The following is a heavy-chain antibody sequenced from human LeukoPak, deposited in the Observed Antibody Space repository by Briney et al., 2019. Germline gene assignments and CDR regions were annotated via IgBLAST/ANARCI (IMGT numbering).Heavy chain of an antibody. D-gene: IGHD3-10*01. V-gene: IGHV1-2*02. J-gene: IGHJ4*02. CDR3: AVLWFGELRAFDY. Sequence: ASVKVSCKASGYTSTGYYMHWVRQAPGQGLEWMGWINPNSGGTNYAQKFQGRVTMTRDTSISTAYMELSRLRSDDTAVYYCAVLWFGELRAFDYWGQGTLVTVSS. CDR1: GYTSTGYY. CDR2: INPNSGGT.